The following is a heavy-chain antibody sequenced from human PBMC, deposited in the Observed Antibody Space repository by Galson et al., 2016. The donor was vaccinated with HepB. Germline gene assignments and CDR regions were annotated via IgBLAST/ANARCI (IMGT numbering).Heavy chain of an antibody. CDR1: DGSIANNF. CDR3: ARDLSDGGGIYYQAFDS. Sequence: LSLTCAVSDGSIANNFWHWVRQTPGKGLEWIGEVSHIGSTNLNPSLKSRLTMSVDTSNNQFSLKLTSVTAADTAVYYCARDLSDGGGIYYQAFDSWGQGTLLTVSS. V-gene: IGHV4-34*01. J-gene: IGHJ4*02. CDR2: VSHIGST. D-gene: IGHD4-23*01.